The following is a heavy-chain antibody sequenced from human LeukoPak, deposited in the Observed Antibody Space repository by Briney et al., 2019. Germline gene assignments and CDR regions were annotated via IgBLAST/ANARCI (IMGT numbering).Heavy chain of an antibody. CDR1: GYTFTNYY. D-gene: IGHD6-19*01. CDR3: ASEDSSGWDYYYYGMDV. V-gene: IGHV1-2*02. Sequence: ASVKVSCKASGYTFTNYYMHWVRQAPGQGLEWMGWINPNSGGTNYAQKFQGRVTMTRDTSISTAYMELSRLRSDDTAVYYCASEDSSGWDYYYYGMDVWGQGTTVTVSS. J-gene: IGHJ6*02. CDR2: INPNSGGT.